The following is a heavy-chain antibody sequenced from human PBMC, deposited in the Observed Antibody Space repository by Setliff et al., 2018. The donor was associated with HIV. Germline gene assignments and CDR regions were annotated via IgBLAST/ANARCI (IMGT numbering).Heavy chain of an antibody. V-gene: IGHV4-61*01. J-gene: IGHJ2*01. Sequence: PSETLSLTCSVSGGSVSSVNYYWSWIRQPPGKGLEWIGYIHYTGSTTYNPSLKSRVTISVDTSENQFSLKVTSVTAADTATYYCSRGPPFDRWGRGTLVTVSS. CDR2: IHYTGST. CDR1: GGSVSSVNYY. CDR3: SRGPPFDR.